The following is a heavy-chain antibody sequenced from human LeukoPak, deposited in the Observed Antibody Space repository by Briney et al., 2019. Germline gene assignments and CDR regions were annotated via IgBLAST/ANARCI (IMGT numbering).Heavy chain of an antibody. J-gene: IGHJ4*02. V-gene: IGHV1-46*01. D-gene: IGHD2/OR15-2a*01. CDR3: ARHKEVGDYYYFDY. CDR1: GYTFTSYY. CDR2: INPSGGST. Sequence: ASVKVSCKASGYTFTSYYMHWVRQAPGQGLEWMGIINPSGGSTSYTQKFQGRVTMTRDTSTTTVYMELCSLRSQDTAVYYCARHKEVGDYYYFDYWGQGTLVTVSS.